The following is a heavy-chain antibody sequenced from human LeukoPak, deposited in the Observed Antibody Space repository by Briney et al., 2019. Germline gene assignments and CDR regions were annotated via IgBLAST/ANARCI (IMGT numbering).Heavy chain of an antibody. Sequence: SETLSLTCAVYGGSFSGYYWSWIRQPPGKGLEWIGEINHSGSTDYNPSLKSRVTISVDTSKNQFSLKLTSVTAADTAVYYCAGKAVAGPYFDYWGQGTLVTVSS. J-gene: IGHJ4*02. D-gene: IGHD6-19*01. CDR2: INHSGST. V-gene: IGHV4-34*01. CDR3: AGKAVAGPYFDY. CDR1: GGSFSGYY.